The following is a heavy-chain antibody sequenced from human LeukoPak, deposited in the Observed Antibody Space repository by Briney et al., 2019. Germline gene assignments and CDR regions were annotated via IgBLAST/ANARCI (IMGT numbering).Heavy chain of an antibody. CDR1: GFTFDDYV. V-gene: IGHV3-43*02. D-gene: IGHD5-18*01. J-gene: IGHJ4*02. Sequence: GGSLRLSCAASGFTFDDYVMHWVRQAPGKGLEWVSFISGDGGATYYADSAKGRFTISRDNGRKSLHLQMHSLRTEDTALYYCAKGGYTYGGRLFDYWGQGTLVTVSS. CDR2: ISGDGGAT. CDR3: AKGGYTYGGRLFDY.